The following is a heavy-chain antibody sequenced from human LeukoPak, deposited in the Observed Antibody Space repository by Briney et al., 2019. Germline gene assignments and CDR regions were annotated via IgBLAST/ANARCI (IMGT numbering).Heavy chain of an antibody. CDR3: AGVARKWTTNSLREAFDS. Sequence: GGSLRLSCAAPGFTFSSYWMHWVRQAPGKGLGWVSRINSDGSSTSYADSVKGRFTISRDNAKNTLYLQMNSLRAEDTAVYYCAGVARKWTTNSLREAFDSWGQGTKVAVPS. CDR1: GFTFSSYW. CDR2: INSDGSST. D-gene: IGHD2-15*01. V-gene: IGHV3-74*01. J-gene: IGHJ3*02.